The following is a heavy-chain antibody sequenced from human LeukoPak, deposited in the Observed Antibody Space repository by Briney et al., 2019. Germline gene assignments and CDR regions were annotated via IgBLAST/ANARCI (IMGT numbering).Heavy chain of an antibody. D-gene: IGHD2-2*01. CDR3: ARDGGVPAAKAFDI. V-gene: IGHV3-66*01. CDR1: GFTVSSNY. Sequence: GGSLRLSCAASGFTVSSNYMNWVRQAPGKGLEWVSVIYSGGSTYYADSVKGRFTISRDNAKNSLYLQMNSPRAEDTAVYYCARDGGVPAAKAFDIWGQGTMVTVSS. CDR2: IYSGGST. J-gene: IGHJ3*02.